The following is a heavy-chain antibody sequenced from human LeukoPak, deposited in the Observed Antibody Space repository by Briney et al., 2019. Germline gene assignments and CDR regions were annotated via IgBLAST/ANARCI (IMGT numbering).Heavy chain of an antibody. CDR1: GFTFSSYG. V-gene: IGHV3-33*01. Sequence: GRSLRLSCAASGFTFSSYGMHWVRQAPGKGLEWVAVIWYDGSNKYYADSVKGRFTISRDNSENTLYLQMNSLRAEDTAVYYCARGGDIVVVPAAMSLDYWGQGTLVTVSS. CDR2: IWYDGSNK. CDR3: ARGGDIVVVPAAMSLDY. D-gene: IGHD2-2*01. J-gene: IGHJ4*02.